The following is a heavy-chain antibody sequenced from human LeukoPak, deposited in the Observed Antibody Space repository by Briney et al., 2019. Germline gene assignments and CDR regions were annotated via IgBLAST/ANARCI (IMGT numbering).Heavy chain of an antibody. Sequence: SETLSLTCTVQGGSLSGAYWTWIRQPPGKGLEWIGEINHTGSTNYNPSLKSRVTISVDTSKNQFSLKLSSVTAADTAVYYCARSGYSGYQGFDYWGQGTLVTVSS. D-gene: IGHD5-12*01. CDR1: GGSLSGAY. CDR3: ARSGYSGYQGFDY. CDR2: INHTGST. J-gene: IGHJ4*02. V-gene: IGHV4-34*01.